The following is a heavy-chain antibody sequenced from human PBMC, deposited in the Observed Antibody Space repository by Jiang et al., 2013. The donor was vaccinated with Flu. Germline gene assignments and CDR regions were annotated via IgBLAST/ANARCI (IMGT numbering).Heavy chain of an antibody. J-gene: IGHJ4*02. CDR3: ARDNCGGDCYQFDY. D-gene: IGHD2-21*01. Sequence: SLKSRVTISVDTSKNQFSLKLSSVTAADTAVYYCARDNCGGDCYQFDYWGQGTLVTVSS. V-gene: IGHV4-39*07.